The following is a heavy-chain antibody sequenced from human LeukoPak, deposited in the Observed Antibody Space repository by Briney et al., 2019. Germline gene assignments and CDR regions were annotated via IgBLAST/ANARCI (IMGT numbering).Heavy chain of an antibody. Sequence: PGRSLRLSCAASGFTFSSYELNWVRQAPGKGLEWISYISSGGGTIYYADSVKGRFTISRDDARNSLYLQMKSLRAEDTAVYYCARDLLCGGASCYEPDTFDIWGQGTMVTVSS. D-gene: IGHD2-21*01. V-gene: IGHV3-48*03. J-gene: IGHJ3*02. CDR2: ISSGGGTI. CDR1: GFTFSSYE. CDR3: ARDLLCGGASCYEPDTFDI.